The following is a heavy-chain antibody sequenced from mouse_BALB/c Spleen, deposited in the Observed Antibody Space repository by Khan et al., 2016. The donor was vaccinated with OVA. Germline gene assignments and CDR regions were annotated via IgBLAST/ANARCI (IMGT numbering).Heavy chain of an antibody. CDR3: ARRNYFGYTFAY. J-gene: IGHJ3*01. V-gene: IGHV1-77*01. CDR1: GYTFTDYY. D-gene: IGHD1-2*01. Sequence: QVQLQQSGAELARPGASVKLSCKASGYTFTDYYINWVKQRTGQGLEWIGEIYPVSGNTYYNEKFKDKATLNADKSSTTAYMQLSSLTSEDSAVYFCARRNYFGYTFAYWGQGTLVTVSA. CDR2: IYPVSGNT.